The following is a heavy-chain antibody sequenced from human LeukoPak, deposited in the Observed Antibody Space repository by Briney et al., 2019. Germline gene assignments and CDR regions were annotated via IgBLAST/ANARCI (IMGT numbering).Heavy chain of an antibody. V-gene: IGHV3-21*01. CDR2: MSSGGSYI. Sequence: KPGGSLGLSCAASGFTFSSYAMTWVRQAPGKGLERVSSMSSGGSYIYYADSVRGRFSISRDNAKNSLYLQVNRLKAEDTAVYYCARDRPTGASRVFVVQWGQGTLVTVSS. CDR3: ARDRPTGASRVFVVQ. CDR1: GFTFSSYA. D-gene: IGHD3-3*01. J-gene: IGHJ4*02.